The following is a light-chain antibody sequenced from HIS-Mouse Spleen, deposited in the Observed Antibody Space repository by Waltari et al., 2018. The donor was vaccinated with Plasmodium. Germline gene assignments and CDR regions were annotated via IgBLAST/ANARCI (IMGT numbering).Light chain of an antibody. J-gene: IGKJ3*01. Sequence: EIVMPQPPATLSVSPGERATLSCRASQGVSSNLAWYQHKPGQAPRLLIYGASTRATGIPARFSGSGAGKEFNLTISSLQSEDFAVYYCQQYNNWSFTFGPGTKVDIK. CDR3: QQYNNWSFT. CDR1: QGVSSN. V-gene: IGKV3-15*01. CDR2: GAS.